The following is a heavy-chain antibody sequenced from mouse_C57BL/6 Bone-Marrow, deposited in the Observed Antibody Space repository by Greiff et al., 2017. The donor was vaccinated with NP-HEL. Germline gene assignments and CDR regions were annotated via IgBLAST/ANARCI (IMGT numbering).Heavy chain of an antibody. V-gene: IGHV5-4*03. CDR2: ISDGGSYT. Sequence: DVMLVESGGGLVKPGGSLKLSCAASGFTFSSYAMSWVRQTPEKRLEWVATISDGGSYTYYPDNVKGRFTISRDNAKNNLYLQMSHLKSEDTAMYYCARKNGSSYPYYYAMDYWGQGTSVTVSS. CDR1: GFTFSSYA. D-gene: IGHD1-1*01. CDR3: ARKNGSSYPYYYAMDY. J-gene: IGHJ4*01.